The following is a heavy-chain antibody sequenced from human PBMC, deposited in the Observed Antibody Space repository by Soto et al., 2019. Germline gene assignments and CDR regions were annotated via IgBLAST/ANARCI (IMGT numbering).Heavy chain of an antibody. D-gene: IGHD5-12*01. CDR2: IYYSGST. CDR3: AAGRDSGYDQYYFDY. J-gene: IGHJ4*02. V-gene: IGHV4-59*08. CDR1: GGSISSYY. Sequence: PSETLSLTCTVSGGSISSYYWSWIRQPPGKGLEWIGYIYYSGSTNYNPSLKRRVTISVDTSKNQFSLKLSSVTAADTAVYYCAAGRDSGYDQYYFDYWGQGTLVTVSS.